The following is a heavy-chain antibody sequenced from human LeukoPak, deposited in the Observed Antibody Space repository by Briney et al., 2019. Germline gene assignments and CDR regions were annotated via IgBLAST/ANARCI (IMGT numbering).Heavy chain of an antibody. CDR2: IYYSGST. CDR3: ARVPAVNHYYYYMDV. Sequence: KSLETLSLTCTVSGGSISSYYWSWIRQPPGKGLEWIGYIYYSGSTNYNPSLKSRVTISVDTSKNRFSLKLSSVTAADTALYYCARVPAVNHYYYYMDVWGKGTTVTVSS. D-gene: IGHD2-2*01. V-gene: IGHV4-59*01. CDR1: GGSISSYY. J-gene: IGHJ6*03.